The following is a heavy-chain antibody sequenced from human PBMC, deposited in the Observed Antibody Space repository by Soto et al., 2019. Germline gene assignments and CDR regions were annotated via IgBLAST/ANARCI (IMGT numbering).Heavy chain of an antibody. Sequence: PSETLSLTCTVSGGSISSGDYYWSWIRQPPGKGLEWIGYIYYSGSTYYNPSLKSRATISVDTSKNQFSLKLSSVTAADTAVYYCARYSGSYRPAFDIWGQGTMVTVSS. J-gene: IGHJ3*02. CDR2: IYYSGST. V-gene: IGHV4-30-4*01. CDR1: GGSISSGDYY. D-gene: IGHD1-26*01. CDR3: ARYSGSYRPAFDI.